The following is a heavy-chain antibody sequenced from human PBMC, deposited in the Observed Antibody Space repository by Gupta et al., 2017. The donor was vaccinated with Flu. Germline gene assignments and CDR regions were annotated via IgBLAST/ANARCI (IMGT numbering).Heavy chain of an antibody. J-gene: IGHJ5*02. Sequence: QVQLQESGPGLVKPSQTLSLTCTVSGGSISSGGYYWSWIRQHPGKGLEWMGYIYYSGSTYYNPSRKSRVTISVDTSKNQFALKLSAVTAADTAVYYCAREHDDSSGYYNWFDPGGQGTLVTVSS. V-gene: IGHV4-31*03. CDR1: GGSISSGGYY. CDR2: IYYSGST. CDR3: AREHDDSSGYYNWFDP. D-gene: IGHD3-22*01.